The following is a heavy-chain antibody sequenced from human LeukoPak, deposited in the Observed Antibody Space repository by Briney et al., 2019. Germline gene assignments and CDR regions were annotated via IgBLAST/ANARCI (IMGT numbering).Heavy chain of an antibody. D-gene: IGHD3-10*01. V-gene: IGHV3-49*04. Sequence: GGSLRFSCTASGFTFGDYGMTWVRQAPGKGLEWVGFIRSKAYGGTTEYAASVKGRFTISRDDSKSIAYLQMNSLKIEDTAVYYCSREGYSGSVTHKGNDYWGRGTLVTVSS. J-gene: IGHJ4*02. CDR3: SREGYSGSVTHKGNDY. CDR2: IRSKAYGGTT. CDR1: GFTFGDYG.